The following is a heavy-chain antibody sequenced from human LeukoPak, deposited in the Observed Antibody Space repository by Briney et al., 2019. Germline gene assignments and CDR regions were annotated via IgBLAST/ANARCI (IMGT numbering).Heavy chain of an antibody. D-gene: IGHD3-10*01. CDR1: GFTLTTYA. J-gene: IGHJ4*02. CDR2: ISFDGGNK. CDR3: ARGAERFGEFVSQFDY. Sequence: PGRSLRLSCIASGFTLTTYAMHWVRQAPGKGLEWVAVISFDGGNKDYADSVEGRFTLSRDTSKNMVYLQMNSLTVEDTAVYYCARGAERFGEFVSQFDYWGQGTLVTVSS. V-gene: IGHV3-30-3*01.